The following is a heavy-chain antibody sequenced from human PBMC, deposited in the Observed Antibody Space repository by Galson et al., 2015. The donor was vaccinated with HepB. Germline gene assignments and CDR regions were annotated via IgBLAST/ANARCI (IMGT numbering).Heavy chain of an antibody. D-gene: IGHD6-19*01. CDR3: AGEVAGFDY. Sequence: SVKVSCKASGYSFTSYGFSWVRQAPGQGLEWMGWISAYNGYTNYAQQFHDRVTMTTDTSSSTAYMELTSLRSDDTAVYYCAGEVAGFDYWGQGTLVIVSS. J-gene: IGHJ4*02. CDR2: ISAYNGYT. V-gene: IGHV1-18*04. CDR1: GYSFTSYG.